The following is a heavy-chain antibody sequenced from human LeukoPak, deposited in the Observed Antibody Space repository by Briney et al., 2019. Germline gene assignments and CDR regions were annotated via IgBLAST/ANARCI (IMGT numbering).Heavy chain of an antibody. J-gene: IGHJ4*02. CDR2: MKQDGSER. V-gene: IGHV3-7*01. Sequence: GGSLRLSCELSGFSLSVYWMSWVRHAPGGGLEWVDNMKQDGSERNYVDCVKGRFTISRDNAKNALYLQINSLRAEDTAVYYCARDWGAYYHFFDYWGQGTLVTVSS. CDR3: ARDWGAYYHFFDY. CDR1: GFSLSVYW. D-gene: IGHD3-22*01.